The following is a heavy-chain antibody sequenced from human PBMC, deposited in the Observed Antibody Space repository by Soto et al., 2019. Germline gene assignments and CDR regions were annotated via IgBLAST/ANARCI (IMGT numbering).Heavy chain of an antibody. Sequence: PWGSLRLSCAASGFTFIMYWIHFFRQFPFKGPEWVSRINDDGISTNYADSVKGRFTISRDNAKNTLYLQMNALRVEDTAVYYCTRGPRSTSTGTGAFWGQGTLVTVSS. V-gene: IGHV3-74*01. J-gene: IGHJ4*02. CDR3: TRGPRSTSTGTGAF. CDR1: GFTFIMYW. CDR2: INDDGIST. D-gene: IGHD1-1*01.